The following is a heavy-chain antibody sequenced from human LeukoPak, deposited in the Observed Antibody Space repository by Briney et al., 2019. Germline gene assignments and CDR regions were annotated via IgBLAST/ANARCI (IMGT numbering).Heavy chain of an antibody. Sequence: GRSLRLSCAASGFTFSSYAMHWVRQAPGKGLEWVAVRSYDGANKHYADSVKGRFTISRDNSKNTLYLQMNSLRAEDTAVYYCAKDRGIVLMVYAPPYGMDVWGQGTTVTVSS. CDR3: AKDRGIVLMVYAPPYGMDV. CDR1: GFTFSSYA. V-gene: IGHV3-30*04. J-gene: IGHJ6*02. D-gene: IGHD2-8*01. CDR2: RSYDGANK.